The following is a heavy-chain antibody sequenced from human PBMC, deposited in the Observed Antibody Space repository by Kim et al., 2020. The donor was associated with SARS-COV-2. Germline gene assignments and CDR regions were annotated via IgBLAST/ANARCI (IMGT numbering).Heavy chain of an antibody. CDR3: AREGPNTYYFDY. CDR2: INASGRSA. J-gene: IGHJ4*02. D-gene: IGHD3-16*01. V-gene: IGHV1-46*01. CDR1: GYTFTSYH. Sequence: ASVKVSCKASGYTFTSYHMHWVRQAPGQGLEWKGFINASGRSASYPQKFQGRVTMTRDTSTSTVYMELSSLRSEDTAVYYCAREGPNTYYFDYWGQGTLVTVSS.